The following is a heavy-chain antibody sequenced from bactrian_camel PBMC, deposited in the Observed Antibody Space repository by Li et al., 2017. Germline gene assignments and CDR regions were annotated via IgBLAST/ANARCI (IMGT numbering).Heavy chain of an antibody. D-gene: IGHD3*01. CDR1: GFTFRNYF. J-gene: IGHJ4*01. V-gene: IGHV3S6*01. CDR3: QTFGSAPCYSA. Sequence: HVQLVESGGGLVQPGGSLRLSCAASGFTFRNYFMTWVRQAPGKGLEWVSSIYSGGSNTYYADSVKDRFLISLDKAKDTVYLAMESLNIEDTAMYSCQTFGSAPCYSAGGQGTQVTVS. CDR2: IYSGGSNT.